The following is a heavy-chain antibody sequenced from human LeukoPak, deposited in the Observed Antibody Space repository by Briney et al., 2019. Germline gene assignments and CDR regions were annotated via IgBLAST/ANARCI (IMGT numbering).Heavy chain of an antibody. V-gene: IGHV3-9*01. CDR2: ISWNSGSI. Sequence: PGRSLRLSCAASGLTFDDYAMHWVRQAPGKGLEWVSGISWNSGSIGYADSAKGRFTISRDNAKNSLYLQMNSLRAEDTALYYCAKDILAAAGTTSAFDYWGQGTLVTVSS. D-gene: IGHD6-13*01. CDR1: GLTFDDYA. J-gene: IGHJ4*02. CDR3: AKDILAAAGTTSAFDY.